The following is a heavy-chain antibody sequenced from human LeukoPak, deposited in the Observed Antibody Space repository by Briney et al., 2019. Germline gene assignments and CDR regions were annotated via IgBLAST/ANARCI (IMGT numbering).Heavy chain of an antibody. D-gene: IGHD3-10*01. CDR2: IKSKTDGGTT. Sequence: GGSLRLSCAASGFTFSNAWMSWVRQAPGKGLEWAGRIKSKTDGGTTDYAAPVKGRFTISRDDSKNTLYLQMNSLKTEDTAVYYCTSAMVRGVAPFYVDYWGQGTLVTVSS. J-gene: IGHJ4*02. CDR1: GFTFSNAW. V-gene: IGHV3-15*01. CDR3: TSAMVRGVAPFYVDY.